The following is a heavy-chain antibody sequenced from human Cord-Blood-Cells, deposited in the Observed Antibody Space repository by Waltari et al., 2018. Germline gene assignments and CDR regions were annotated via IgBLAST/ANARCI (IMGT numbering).Heavy chain of an antibody. V-gene: IGHV1-8*03. D-gene: IGHD3-3*01. Sequence: QVQLVQSGAEVKKPGASVKVSCKASGYTFTSYDINWVRQATGQGLEWMGWMNPNSGNTGYAQKFQCRVTITRNTSISTAYMELSSLRSEDTAVYYCARGVYYDFWSGYNWFDPWGQGTLVTVSS. CDR3: ARGVYYDFWSGYNWFDP. CDR2: MNPNSGNT. J-gene: IGHJ5*02. CDR1: GYTFTSYD.